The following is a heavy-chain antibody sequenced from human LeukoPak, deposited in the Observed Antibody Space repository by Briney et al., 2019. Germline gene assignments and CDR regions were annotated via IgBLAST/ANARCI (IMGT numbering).Heavy chain of an antibody. Sequence: GGSLRLSCAASGFTFSSYAMSWVRQAPGKGLEWVSAISGSGGSTYYADSAKGRFTISRDNAKNSLYLQMNSLRAEDTAVYYCARDVSSRWYFFGYWGQGTLVTVS. CDR2: ISGSGGST. V-gene: IGHV3-23*01. J-gene: IGHJ4*02. D-gene: IGHD6-19*01. CDR3: ARDVSSRWYFFGY. CDR1: GFTFSSYA.